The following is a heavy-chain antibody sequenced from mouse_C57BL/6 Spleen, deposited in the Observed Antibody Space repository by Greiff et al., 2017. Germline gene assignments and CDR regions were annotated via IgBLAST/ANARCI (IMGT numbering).Heavy chain of an antibody. CDR1: GFTFSNYW. D-gene: IGHD2-10*02. Sequence: DVKLVESGGGLVQPGGSMKLSCVASGFTFSNYWMNWVRQSPEKGLEWVAQIRLKSDNYATHYAESVKGRFTISRDDSKSSVYLQMNNLRAEDTGIYYCTEVSRFAYWGQGTLVTVSA. J-gene: IGHJ3*01. CDR2: IRLKSDNYAT. CDR3: TEVSRFAY. V-gene: IGHV6-3*01.